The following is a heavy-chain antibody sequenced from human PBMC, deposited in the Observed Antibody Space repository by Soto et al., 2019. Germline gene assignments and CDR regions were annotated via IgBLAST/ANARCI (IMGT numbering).Heavy chain of an antibody. CDR3: ARGVTRDAFDI. CDR1: GGSISSYY. D-gene: IGHD5-18*01. Sequence: SETLSLTCTVSGGSISSYYWSWIRQPPGKGLEWIGYIYYSGSTNYNPSLKSRVTISVDTSKNQFSLKLSSVTAADTAVYYCARGVTRDAFDIWGQGTMVTVSS. J-gene: IGHJ3*02. CDR2: IYYSGST. V-gene: IGHV4-59*08.